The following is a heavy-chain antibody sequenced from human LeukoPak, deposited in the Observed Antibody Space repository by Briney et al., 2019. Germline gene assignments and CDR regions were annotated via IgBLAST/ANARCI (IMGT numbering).Heavy chain of an antibody. CDR2: IYYSGST. CDR1: GGSISSSSYY. V-gene: IGHV4-39*01. J-gene: IGHJ4*02. CDR3: ARQSRGTTVTAYALGGPYFDY. D-gene: IGHD4-17*01. Sequence: SSETLSLTCTVSGGSISSSSYYWGWIRQPPGKGLEWIGSIYYSGSTYYNPSLKSRVTISVDTSKHQFSLKLRSVTAADTAVYYWARQSRGTTVTAYALGGPYFDYWGQGTLVTVSS.